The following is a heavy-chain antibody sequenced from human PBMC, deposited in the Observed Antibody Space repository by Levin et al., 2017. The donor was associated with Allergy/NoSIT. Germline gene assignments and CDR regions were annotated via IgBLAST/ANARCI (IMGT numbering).Heavy chain of an antibody. CDR1: GFTFSSFG. CDR2: LSHDGTYD. D-gene: IGHD1-26*01. J-gene: IGHJ4*02. V-gene: IGHV3-30*04. CDR3: ARVGSGSSHFSFVDY. Sequence: GESLKISCAASGFTFSSFGMHWVRQALGNGLEWVAVLSHDGTYDNYADSVRGRFTISRDNSKNTLYLQMDSLSSEDTAVYYCARVGSGSSHFSFVDYWGQGTLVTVSS.